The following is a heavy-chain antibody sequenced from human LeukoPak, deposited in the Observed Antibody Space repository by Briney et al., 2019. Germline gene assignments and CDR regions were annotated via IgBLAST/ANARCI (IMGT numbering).Heavy chain of an antibody. CDR3: ARQGANSYYALDY. V-gene: IGHV4-59*08. CDR2: IYSSGST. J-gene: IGHJ4*02. D-gene: IGHD1-26*01. Sequence: PSETLSLTCTVSGGSINSYYWSWIRQPPGKGLEWIGYIYSSGSTNYNPSLKSRVTISVDTSKNQFSLKVTSVTAADTAVYYCARQGANSYYALDYWGQGTLVTVSS. CDR1: GGSINSYY.